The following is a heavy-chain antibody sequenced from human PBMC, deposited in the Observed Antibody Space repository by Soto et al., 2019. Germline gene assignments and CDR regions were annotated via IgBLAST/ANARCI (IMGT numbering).Heavy chain of an antibody. CDR1: GYTFTGYY. V-gene: IGHV1-2*04. Sequence: ASVKVSCKASGYTFTGYYMHWVRQAPGQGLEWMGWINPNSGGTNYAQKFQGWVTMTRVTSISTAYMELSRLRSDDTAVYYCARVSSIAARHDAFDIWGQGTMVTVSS. CDR2: INPNSGGT. D-gene: IGHD6-6*01. CDR3: ARVSSIAARHDAFDI. J-gene: IGHJ3*02.